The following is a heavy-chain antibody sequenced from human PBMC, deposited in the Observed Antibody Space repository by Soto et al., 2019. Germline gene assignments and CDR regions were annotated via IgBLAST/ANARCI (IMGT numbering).Heavy chain of an antibody. Sequence: GGSLRLSCVVSGFTFSNFAMSWVRQAPGKGLEWVSTLTGSSGVTYYADSVKGRFAISRDNSRNTLSLQMNSLTAEDTAVYYCAKPHPTPDYDFWSGNYHGMDVWGQGTTVTVSS. CDR2: LTGSSGVT. V-gene: IGHV3-23*01. J-gene: IGHJ6*02. CDR3: AKPHPTPDYDFWSGNYHGMDV. D-gene: IGHD3-3*01. CDR1: GFTFSNFA.